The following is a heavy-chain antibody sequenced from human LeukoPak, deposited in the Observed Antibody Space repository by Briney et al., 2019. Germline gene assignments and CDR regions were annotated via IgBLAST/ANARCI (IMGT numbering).Heavy chain of an antibody. J-gene: IGHJ4*02. D-gene: IGHD6-19*01. CDR2: ISAYNGNT. V-gene: IGHV1-18*01. CDR1: GYTFTSYG. Sequence: ASVKVSCKASGYTFTSYGISWVRQAPGQGLEWMGWISAYNGNTNYAQKLQGRVTMTTDTSASTAYMELRSLRPDDTAVYYCARDSSEGYFDYWGQGTLVTVSS. CDR3: ARDSSEGYFDY.